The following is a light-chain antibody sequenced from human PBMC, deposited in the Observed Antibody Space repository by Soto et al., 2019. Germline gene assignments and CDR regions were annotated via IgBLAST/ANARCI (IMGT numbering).Light chain of an antibody. J-gene: IGKJ3*01. CDR3: LQKYFYPFT. CDR2: DAS. V-gene: IGKV1-6*01. CDR1: QGIRND. Sequence: AIQMTQSPSSLSASVGDRVTITCRASQGIRNDLDWFQQKPGKAPKLLIYDASNLQSGVPARFSGSGSGTDFTLTISSLQPEDFATYYCLQKYFYPFTFGPGTKVDIK.